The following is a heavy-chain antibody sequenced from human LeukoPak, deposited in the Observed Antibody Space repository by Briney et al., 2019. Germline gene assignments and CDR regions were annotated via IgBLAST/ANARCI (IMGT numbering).Heavy chain of an antibody. V-gene: IGHV3-23*01. CDR2: ISGSGGST. CDR3: AKPALLEWLLYDY. D-gene: IGHD3-3*01. CDR1: GFTFSSYG. Sequence: GGSLRLSCAASGFTFSSYGMHWVRQAPGKGLEWVSAISGSGGSTYYADSVKGRFTISRDNSKNTLYLQMNSLRAEDTAVYYCAKPALLEWLLYDYWGQGALVTVSS. J-gene: IGHJ4*02.